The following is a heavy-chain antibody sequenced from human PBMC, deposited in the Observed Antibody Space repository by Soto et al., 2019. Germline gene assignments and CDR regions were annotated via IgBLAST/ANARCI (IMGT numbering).Heavy chain of an antibody. Sequence: GGSLRLSCAASGFTFSSYAMNWVRQAPGKGLEWVSAISGSSGNTYYADSVKGRFTISRDNSKNALYLQMNSLRAEDTAVYYCAKDRSSWGPFDYWGQGTLVTVSS. V-gene: IGHV3-23*01. D-gene: IGHD6-6*01. CDR2: ISGSSGNT. CDR1: GFTFSSYA. J-gene: IGHJ4*02. CDR3: AKDRSSWGPFDY.